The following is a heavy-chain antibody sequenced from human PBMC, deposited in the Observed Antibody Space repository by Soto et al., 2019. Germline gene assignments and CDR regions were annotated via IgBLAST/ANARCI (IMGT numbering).Heavy chain of an antibody. V-gene: IGHV3-7*01. CDR2: IKQGGSET. CDR1: GLRLTVFW. Sequence: PGGSRRLPCAACGLRLTVFWVSWAPRVPGKGLEWLANIKQGGSETYCVDSGKGRFTISRDNAANLVYLEMNSLRAEDTAVYSCARDGRIQPLGQSYQFWGQGTLVTVSS. D-gene: IGHD5-18*01. J-gene: IGHJ1*01. CDR3: ARDGRIQPLGQSYQF.